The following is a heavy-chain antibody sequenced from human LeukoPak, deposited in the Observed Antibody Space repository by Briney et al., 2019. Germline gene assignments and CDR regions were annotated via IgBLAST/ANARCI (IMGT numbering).Heavy chain of an antibody. V-gene: IGHV3-23*01. Sequence: RGSLRLSCAASGFTFSNYGMNWVCQAPGKGLEWVSIITSGVGITYYADSVKGRFTISRDNSKNTLYLQMNSLRAEDTAVYYCAKGDYYDFDYWGQGSLASVSS. D-gene: IGHD3-10*01. CDR2: ITSGVGIT. CDR3: AKGDYYDFDY. J-gene: IGHJ4*02. CDR1: GFTFSNYG.